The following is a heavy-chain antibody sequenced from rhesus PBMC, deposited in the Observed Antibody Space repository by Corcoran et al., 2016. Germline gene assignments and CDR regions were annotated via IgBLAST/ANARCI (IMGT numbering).Heavy chain of an antibody. CDR1: GFTFSDHY. Sequence: EVQLVESGGGLVQPGGSLRLSCAASGFTFSDHYMDWVRQAPGKGLEWVSVISESGGTIYYADSVKGRFTISRDNAKTSLFLQMNSLRAEDTAVYYCTRDGGIAAGLDYWGQGVLVTVSS. D-gene: IGHD6-13*01. CDR3: TRDGGIAAGLDY. CDR2: ISESGGTI. V-gene: IGHV3-100*02. J-gene: IGHJ4*01.